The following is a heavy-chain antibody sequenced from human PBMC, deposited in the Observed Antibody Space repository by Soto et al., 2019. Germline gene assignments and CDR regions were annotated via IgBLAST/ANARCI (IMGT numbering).Heavy chain of an antibody. D-gene: IGHD6-13*01. CDR1: GFTFSSYW. CDR2: IKQDGSEK. J-gene: IGHJ2*01. Sequence: GGSLRLSCAASGFTFSSYWMSWVRQAPGKGLEWVANIKQDGSEKYYVDSVKGRFTISRDNAKNSLYLQMNSLRAEDTAVYYCARVAAAGGEWYFDLWGRGTLVTVSS. V-gene: IGHV3-7*01. CDR3: ARVAAAGGEWYFDL.